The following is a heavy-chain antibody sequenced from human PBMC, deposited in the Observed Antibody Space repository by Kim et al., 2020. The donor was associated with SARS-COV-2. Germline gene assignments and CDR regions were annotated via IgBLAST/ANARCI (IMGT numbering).Heavy chain of an antibody. V-gene: IGHV4-39*07. D-gene: IGHD3-9*01. CDR2: VYFTGST. Sequence: SETLSLTCTMSGESIISNDYYWGWVRQAPGKGPEWIGSVYFTGSTYFNPSLKSRVSISVDTSKSQFSLRLDSVTAADTAVYFCARDANDLVTGYSPFDSWGQGTLVTVSA. CDR3: ARDANDLVTGYSPFDS. CDR1: GESIISNDYY. J-gene: IGHJ5*01.